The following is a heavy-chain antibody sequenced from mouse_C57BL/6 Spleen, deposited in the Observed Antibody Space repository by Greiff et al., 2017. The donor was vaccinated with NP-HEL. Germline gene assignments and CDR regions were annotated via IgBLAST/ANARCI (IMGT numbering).Heavy chain of an antibody. D-gene: IGHD1-2*01. CDR1: GYSITSGYY. CDR2: ISYDGSN. Sequence: EVHLVESGPGLVKPSQSLSLTCSVTGYSITSGYYWNWIRQFPGNKLEWMGYISYDGSNNYNPSLKNRISITRDTSKNQFFLKLNSVTTEDTATYYCARNYGSAMDYWGQGTSVTVSS. V-gene: IGHV3-6*01. CDR3: ARNYGSAMDY. J-gene: IGHJ4*01.